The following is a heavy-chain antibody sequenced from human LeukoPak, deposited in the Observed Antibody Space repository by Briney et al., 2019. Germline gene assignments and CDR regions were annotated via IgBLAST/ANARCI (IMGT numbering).Heavy chain of an antibody. V-gene: IGHV4-39*01. D-gene: IGHD6-19*01. CDR2: CYYSGST. J-gene: IGHJ4*02. CDR1: GVSISSSPYF. CDR3: ARHVTSAEIVAGNFDY. Sequence: SETLSLTCSVSGVSISSSPYFSGWLCQPPGKGLEWIGSCYYSGSTYYNPSHKRRVTISVDTSKNQSSLKLSSVTAADTAVYYCARHVTSAEIVAGNFDYWGQGTLVTVSS.